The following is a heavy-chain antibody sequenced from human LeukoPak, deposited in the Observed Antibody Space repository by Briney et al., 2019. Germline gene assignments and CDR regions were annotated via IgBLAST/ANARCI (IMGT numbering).Heavy chain of an antibody. Sequence: SETLSLTCTVSGGSISSYYWSWIRQPPGKGLEWIGYIYYSGSTNYNPSLKSRVTISVDTSKSQFSLKLSSVTAADTAVYYCARTRTIDYGDPHYFDYWGQGTLVTVSS. CDR1: GGSISSYY. D-gene: IGHD4-17*01. J-gene: IGHJ4*02. CDR2: IYYSGST. CDR3: ARTRTIDYGDPHYFDY. V-gene: IGHV4-59*01.